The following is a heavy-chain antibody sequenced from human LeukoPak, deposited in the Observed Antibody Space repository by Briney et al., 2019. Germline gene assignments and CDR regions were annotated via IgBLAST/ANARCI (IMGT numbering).Heavy chain of an antibody. V-gene: IGHV5-51*01. Sequence: GESLKISCKDSGYSFTSYWIGWVRQMPGKGLEWMGIIYPGDSDTRYSPSFQGQVTISADMSINTAYLQWSSLKASDTAIYYCARRGEAMDPFDYWGQGTLVTVSS. CDR3: ARRGEAMDPFDY. CDR2: IYPGDSDT. J-gene: IGHJ4*02. D-gene: IGHD5-18*01. CDR1: GYSFTSYW.